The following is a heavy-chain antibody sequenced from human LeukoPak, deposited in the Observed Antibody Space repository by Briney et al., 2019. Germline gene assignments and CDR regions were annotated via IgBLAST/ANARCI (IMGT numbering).Heavy chain of an antibody. V-gene: IGHV1-69*05. D-gene: IGHD5-18*01. J-gene: IGHJ4*02. CDR2: IIPIFGTA. CDR1: RGTFSSYA. CDR3: ARGRSDTEPTILGY. Sequence: SVKVSCKASRGTFSSYAISWVRQAPGQGLEWMGGIIPIFGTANYAQKFQGRVTITTDESTSTAYMELSSLRSEDTAVYYCARGRSDTEPTILGYWGQGTLVTVSS.